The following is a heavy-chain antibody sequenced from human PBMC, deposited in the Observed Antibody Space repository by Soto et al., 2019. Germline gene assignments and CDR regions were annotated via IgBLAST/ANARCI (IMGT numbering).Heavy chain of an antibody. CDR2: IYYSGST. CDR1: GGSISSYY. CDR3: ARRDTYYDILTGYGLSPWFDP. D-gene: IGHD3-9*01. V-gene: IGHV4-59*12. Sequence: SETLSLTCPVSGGSISSYYLSWIRPPPGKGPGWIGYIYYSGSTNYNPSLKSRVTISVDTSKNQFSLKLSSVTAADTAVYYCARRDTYYDILTGYGLSPWFDPWGQGTLVTVSS. J-gene: IGHJ5*02.